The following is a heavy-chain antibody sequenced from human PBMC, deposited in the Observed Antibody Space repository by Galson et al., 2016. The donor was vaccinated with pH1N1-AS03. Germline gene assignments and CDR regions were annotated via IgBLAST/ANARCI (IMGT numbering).Heavy chain of an antibody. Sequence: SVKVSCKASGGTFSNYAFNWVRLAPGQGLEWMGGITPIFGTTKYAQKFQGRVTITADKSTNTADMELRSLRSEDTALYYSARAGREEYRSTPFKSYHYYYGMDVWGQGTTVIVSS. V-gene: IGHV1-69*06. D-gene: IGHD6-6*01. CDR3: ARAGREEYRSTPFKSYHYYYGMDV. CDR2: ITPIFGTT. J-gene: IGHJ6*02. CDR1: GGTFSNYA.